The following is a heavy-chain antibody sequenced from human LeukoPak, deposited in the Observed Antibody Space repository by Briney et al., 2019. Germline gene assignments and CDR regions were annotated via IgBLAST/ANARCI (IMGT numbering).Heavy chain of an antibody. CDR1: GFTFSSYA. J-gene: IGHJ5*02. CDR2: IYSTGNT. CDR3: ARRRYGDPFDP. V-gene: IGHV4-38-2*01. Sequence: GSLRLSCAASGFTFSSYAMSWVRQAPGKGLEWIGTIYSTGNTFYNPSLRSRVTISLDTSKNQFSLNLNSMTAADTAVYYCARRRYGDPFDPWGQGILVTVSS. D-gene: IGHD4-17*01.